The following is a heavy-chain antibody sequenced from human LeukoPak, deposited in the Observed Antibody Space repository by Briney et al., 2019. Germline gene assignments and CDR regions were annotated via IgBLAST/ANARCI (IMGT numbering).Heavy chain of an antibody. CDR1: GYTFTGYY. CDR3: ARTREYSSSWYFPPFDP. Sequence: ASVKVSCKASGYTFTGYYMNWVRQAPGQGLEWMGWINPNSGRTNYAQNFQGRVTMTRDPSISTTYMELNSLTSNDTAVYYCARTREYSSSWYFPPFDPWGQGTLVTVSS. J-gene: IGHJ5*02. V-gene: IGHV1-2*02. D-gene: IGHD6-13*01. CDR2: INPNSGRT.